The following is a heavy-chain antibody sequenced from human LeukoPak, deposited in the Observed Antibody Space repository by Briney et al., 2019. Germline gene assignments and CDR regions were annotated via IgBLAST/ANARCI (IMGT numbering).Heavy chain of an antibody. V-gene: IGHV1-2*02. J-gene: IGHJ6*02. Sequence: ASVKVSCKASGYTFTGYYMHWVRQTPGQGLEWMGWIDPNSGGTNYAQKFQGRVTMTRDTSISTAYMELSRLRSDDTAVYYCARVRVGATSGMDVWGQGTTVTVSS. CDR3: ARVRVGATSGMDV. D-gene: IGHD1-26*01. CDR2: IDPNSGGT. CDR1: GYTFTGYY.